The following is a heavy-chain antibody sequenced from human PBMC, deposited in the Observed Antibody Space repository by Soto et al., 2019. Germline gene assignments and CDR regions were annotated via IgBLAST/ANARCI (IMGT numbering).Heavy chain of an antibody. CDR3: ARDSLNFNQHLVIKWFDP. D-gene: IGHD6-13*01. V-gene: IGHV3-30*04. J-gene: IGHJ5*02. Sequence: PGGSLRLSCAASGFTFSTYVMHWVRQAPGKGLEWVAVISYDGRHRYYADSVKGRFTISRDNSNNTLYLQMSSLRADDTAVYYCARDSLNFNQHLVIKWFDPWGQGALVTVSS. CDR1: GFTFSTYV. CDR2: ISYDGRHR.